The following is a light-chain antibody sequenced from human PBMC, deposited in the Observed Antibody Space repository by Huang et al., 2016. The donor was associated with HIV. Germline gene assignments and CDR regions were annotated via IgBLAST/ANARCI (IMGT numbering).Light chain of an antibody. J-gene: IGKJ4*01. V-gene: IGKV3-20*01. CDR3: QHYGSSSLT. Sequence: EIVLTQSPGTLSLSPGERATLSCRASQSVSTSYLAWYLQKPGQAPRLLIYGASSRATGVPDRFSGSGSGTDFTLTISRLEPEDFAVYYCQHYGSSSLTFGGGTKVEI. CDR2: GAS. CDR1: QSVSTSY.